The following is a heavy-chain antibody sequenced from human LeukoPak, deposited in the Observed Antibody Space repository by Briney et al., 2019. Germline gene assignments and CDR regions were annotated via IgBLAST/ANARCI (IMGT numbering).Heavy chain of an antibody. CDR2: IDEDGSET. CDR1: GFTFSNYW. V-gene: IGHV3-7*01. Sequence: GGSLRLSCEVSGFTFSNYWMMWVRQAPGKGLEWVASIDEDGSETNYVDSVTGRFTVSRDHAKNSLFLQMNSPRAEDTAVYYCVRYGRRANDQPFDVWGQGTMVTVSS. CDR3: VRYGRRANDQPFDV. J-gene: IGHJ3*01. D-gene: IGHD1-1*01.